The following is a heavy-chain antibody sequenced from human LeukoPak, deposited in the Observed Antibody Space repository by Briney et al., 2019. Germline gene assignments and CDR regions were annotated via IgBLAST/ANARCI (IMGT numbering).Heavy chain of an antibody. CDR2: VYLGGST. D-gene: IGHD2-21*01. CDR1: GASFNCYY. Sequence: PSETLSLTCNVSGASFNCYYWSWIRQPAGKGLEWIGRVYLGGSTNYNPSLKSRVMMSLDKAKNQFSLRLSSVTAADTAIYYCARDHCDDAACYPFDRWGQGTLVTVSS. CDR3: ARDHCDDAACYPFDR. J-gene: IGHJ4*02. V-gene: IGHV4-4*07.